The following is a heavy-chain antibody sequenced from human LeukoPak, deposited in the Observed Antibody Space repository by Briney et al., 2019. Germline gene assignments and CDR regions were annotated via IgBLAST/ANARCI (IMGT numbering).Heavy chain of an antibody. CDR3: ARLIAVAGTYFDY. V-gene: IGHV1-2*02. CDR2: INPNSGGT. D-gene: IGHD6-19*01. J-gene: IGHJ4*02. CDR1: GYTFTGYY. Sequence: ASVKVSCKASGYTFTGYYMHWVRQAPGQGLEWVGWINPNSGGTNYAQKFQGRVTMTRDTSISTAYMELSRLRSDDTAVYYCARLIAVAGTYFDYWGQGTLVTVSS.